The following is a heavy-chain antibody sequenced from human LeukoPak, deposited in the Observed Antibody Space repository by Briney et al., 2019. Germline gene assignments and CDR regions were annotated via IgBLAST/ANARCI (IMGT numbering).Heavy chain of an antibody. CDR3: ASSLRLIIAIDI. J-gene: IGHJ3*02. V-gene: IGHV3-53*01. D-gene: IGHD3-22*01. CDR1: GFIGKCHH. Sequence: PGGSLRLSCAASGFIGKCHHMLWVRQAPGKGLEWVSVIYSGGSTYYADSVKGRFTISRDNSKNTLYLQMNSLRAEDTAVYYCASSLRLIIAIDIWGQGTMVTVSS. CDR2: IYSGGST.